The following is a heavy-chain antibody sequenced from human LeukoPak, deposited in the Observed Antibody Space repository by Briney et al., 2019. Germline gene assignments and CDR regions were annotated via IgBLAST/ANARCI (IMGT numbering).Heavy chain of an antibody. CDR1: GFTFSSYA. CDR3: AKRAVPGNAFFDN. CDR2: ISGSGGST. V-gene: IGHV3-23*01. Sequence: QPGGSLRLSCAASGFTFSSYAMSWVRQAPGKGLEWVSSISGSGGSTYYADSVKGRFTISRDNSKNTLFLQMNSLRAEDTAVYYCAKRAVPGNAFFDNWGQGTLVTVSS. J-gene: IGHJ4*02. D-gene: IGHD6-19*01.